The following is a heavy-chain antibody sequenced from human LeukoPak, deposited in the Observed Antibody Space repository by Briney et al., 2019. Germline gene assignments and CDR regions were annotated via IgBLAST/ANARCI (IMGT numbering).Heavy chain of an antibody. D-gene: IGHD3-3*01. CDR1: GFTFGSYS. J-gene: IGHJ4*02. Sequence: PGGSLRLSCAASGFTFGSYSMTWVRQAPGKGLEWLSHIGSSSSPIYYADSVRGRFAISRDNAKNSLHLQMNSLRAEDTAVYYCVRGRFFDYWGQGTLVTVSS. CDR2: IGSSSSPI. CDR3: VRGRFFDY. V-gene: IGHV3-48*01.